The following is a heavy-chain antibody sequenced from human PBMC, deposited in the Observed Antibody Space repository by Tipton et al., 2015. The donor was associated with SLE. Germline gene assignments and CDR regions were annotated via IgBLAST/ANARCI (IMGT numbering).Heavy chain of an antibody. D-gene: IGHD6-19*01. CDR1: GFTFSSYW. V-gene: IGHV3-7*01. CDR2: INQDGSDT. J-gene: IGHJ4*02. CDR3: ARRDSSGWYYFDY. Sequence: GSLRLSCAASGFTFSSYWMNWVRQAPGKGLEWVANINQDGSDTSYADSVKGRFTISRDNAKNTLYLQMNSLRAEDTAVYYCARRDSSGWYYFDYWGQGTLVTVSS.